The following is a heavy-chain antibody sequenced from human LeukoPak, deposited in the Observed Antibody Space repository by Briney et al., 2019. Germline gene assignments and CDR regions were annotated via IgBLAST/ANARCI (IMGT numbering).Heavy chain of an antibody. Sequence: SETLSLTCTVSGGSISSYYWSWIRQPPGKGLEWIGYIYYSGSTNYNPSLKSRVTISVDTSKNQFSLKLSSVTAADTAVYYCARGQAYYYDSSGSYDYWGQGTLVTVSS. CDR3: ARGQAYYYDSSGSYDY. J-gene: IGHJ4*02. CDR2: IYYSGST. D-gene: IGHD3-22*01. CDR1: GGSISSYY. V-gene: IGHV4-59*12.